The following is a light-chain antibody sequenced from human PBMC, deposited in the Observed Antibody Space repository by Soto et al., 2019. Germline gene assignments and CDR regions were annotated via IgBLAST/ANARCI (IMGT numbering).Light chain of an antibody. CDR2: GAS. J-gene: IGKJ1*01. CDR1: QSVGSK. V-gene: IGKV3-15*01. CDR3: QQYSDWWT. Sequence: ETVMTQSRATLSLSPGERATLSCRASQSVGSKLAWYQQKPGQAPRLLIYGASTRATGIPARFSGGGSGTEFTLTISTLQVEDFAVYYCQQYSDWWTFGQGTKVEI.